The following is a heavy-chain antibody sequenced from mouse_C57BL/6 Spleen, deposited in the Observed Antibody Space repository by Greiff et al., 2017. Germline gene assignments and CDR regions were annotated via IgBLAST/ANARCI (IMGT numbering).Heavy chain of an antibody. CDR3: ARDRGVRYFDC. Sequence: EVKLMESGPGLVKPSQSLSLTCSVTGYSITSGYYWNWIRQFPGNKLEWMGYISYDGSNNYNPSLKNRIPITRDTSKNQFFLKLNSVTTEDTATYYCARDRGVRYFDCWGQGTTLTVSS. CDR2: ISYDGSN. CDR1: GYSITSGYY. J-gene: IGHJ2*01. V-gene: IGHV3-6*01. D-gene: IGHD3-1*01.